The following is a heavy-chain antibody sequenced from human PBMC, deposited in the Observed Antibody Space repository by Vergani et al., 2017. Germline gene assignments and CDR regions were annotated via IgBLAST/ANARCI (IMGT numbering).Heavy chain of an antibody. J-gene: IGHJ4*02. CDR2: IFFSGST. CDR3: ARGRIGDQGYGY. Sequence: QVQLQESGPGLVKPSQTLSLTCTVSGDSISSGIYYWSWIRQPAGKGLEWIGRIFFSGSTDYNPSLKCRVTMSVDTSKNQFSLDLRSVTDADTAVYYCARGRIGDQGYGYWGQGTLVTVSS. D-gene: IGHD2-15*01. V-gene: IGHV4-61*02. CDR1: GDSISSGIYY.